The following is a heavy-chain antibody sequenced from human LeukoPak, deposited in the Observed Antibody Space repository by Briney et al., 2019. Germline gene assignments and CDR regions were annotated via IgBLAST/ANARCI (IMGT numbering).Heavy chain of an antibody. V-gene: IGHV1-18*01. CDR1: GYTLTSYG. J-gene: IGHJ3*02. CDR2: ISAYNGNT. Sequence: ASVKVSCKASGYTLTSYGISWARQAPGQGLEWMGWISAYNGNTNYAQKLQGRVTMTTDTSTSTAYMELRSLRSDDTAVYYCARDIQYDFWSGPHSEHQPPFDIWGQGTMVTVSS. CDR3: ARDIQYDFWSGPHSEHQPPFDI. D-gene: IGHD3-3*01.